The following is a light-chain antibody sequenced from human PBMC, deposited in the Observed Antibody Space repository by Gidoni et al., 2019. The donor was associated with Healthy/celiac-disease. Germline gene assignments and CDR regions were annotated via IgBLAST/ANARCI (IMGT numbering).Light chain of an antibody. CDR3: QRSYSSTT. CDR1: QSISSY. Sequence: DIQMPQSPSSLYASVGDRVTITCRASQSISSYLNWYQQKAGKAPKLLIYAAASLQSGVPSRFSGSGSGTDFTLTISSLHPEDFSTYYCQRSYSSTTFGQGTKVEIK. J-gene: IGKJ1*01. V-gene: IGKV1-39*01. CDR2: AAA.